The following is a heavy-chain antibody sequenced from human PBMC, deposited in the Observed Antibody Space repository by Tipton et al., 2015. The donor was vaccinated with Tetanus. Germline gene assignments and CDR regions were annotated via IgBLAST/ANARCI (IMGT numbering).Heavy chain of an antibody. J-gene: IGHJ6*03. CDR3: ARHAGAIVYYYYMDV. CDR1: GYSFTSYW. V-gene: IGHV5-51*01. D-gene: IGHD1-26*01. CDR2: IYPGGSDT. Sequence: QLVQSGAEVKKPGESLKISKKSSGYSFTSYWIGWVRQMPGKGLEWMGIIYPGGSDTRYRPSFQGQVTISADKSSSTAYLQWSSLKASDTAMYYVARHAGAIVYYYYMDVWGKGTTVTVSS.